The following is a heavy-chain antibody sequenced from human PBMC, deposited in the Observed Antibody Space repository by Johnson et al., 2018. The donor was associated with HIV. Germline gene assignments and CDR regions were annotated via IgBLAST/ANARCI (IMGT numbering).Heavy chain of an antibody. Sequence: QVQLVESGGGMVQPGGSLRLSCAASGLTFSGSGMHWVRQAPGKGLEWVAFTRYDGSNKRYVDSVKGRFTISRDNSKNTLYLQMNSLLPEDTAVYYCAKSDSGYDAFDIWGQGTMVTVSS. J-gene: IGHJ3*02. V-gene: IGHV3-30*02. CDR1: GLTFSGSG. CDR2: TRYDGSNK. CDR3: AKSDSGYDAFDI. D-gene: IGHD5-12*01.